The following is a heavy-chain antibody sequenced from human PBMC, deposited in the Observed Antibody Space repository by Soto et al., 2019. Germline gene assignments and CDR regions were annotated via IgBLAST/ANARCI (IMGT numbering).Heavy chain of an antibody. J-gene: IGHJ3*02. CDR2: ISGDGGST. Sequence: GGSLRLSCAASGFTFDDYAMHWVRQAPGKGLEWVSLISGDGGSTYYADSVKGRFTISRDNSKNSLYLQMNSLRTEDTALYYCAKVQEFDSRDAFDIWGQGTMVTVSS. D-gene: IGHD3-10*01. CDR1: GFTFDDYA. V-gene: IGHV3-43*02. CDR3: AKVQEFDSRDAFDI.